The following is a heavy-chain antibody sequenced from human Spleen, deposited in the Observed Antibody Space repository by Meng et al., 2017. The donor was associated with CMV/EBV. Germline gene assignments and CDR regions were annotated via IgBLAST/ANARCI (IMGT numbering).Heavy chain of an antibody. CDR3: ARALTAVAGTTLYYYYGMDV. Sequence: SVKVSCKASGGTFSSYAISWVRQAPGQGLEWMGRIIPILGIANYAQKFQGRVTITADKSTSTAYMELSSLRSEDTAVYYCARALTAVAGTTLYYYYGMDVWGQGTTVTVSS. D-gene: IGHD6-19*01. V-gene: IGHV1-69*04. CDR1: GGTFSSYA. CDR2: IIPILGIA. J-gene: IGHJ6*02.